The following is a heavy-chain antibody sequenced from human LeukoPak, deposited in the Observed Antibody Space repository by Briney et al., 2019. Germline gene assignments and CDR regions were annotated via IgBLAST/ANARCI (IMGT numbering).Heavy chain of an antibody. V-gene: IGHV4-59*01. CDR3: ARVGVEMATDY. CDR2: IYYSGST. Sequence: PPETLSLTCTVSGGSISSYYWSWIRQPPGKGLEWIGYIYYSGSTNYNPSLKSRVIISVDTSKNQFSLKLSSVTAADTAVYYCARVGVEMATDYWGQGTLVTVSS. CDR1: GGSISSYY. D-gene: IGHD5-24*01. J-gene: IGHJ4*02.